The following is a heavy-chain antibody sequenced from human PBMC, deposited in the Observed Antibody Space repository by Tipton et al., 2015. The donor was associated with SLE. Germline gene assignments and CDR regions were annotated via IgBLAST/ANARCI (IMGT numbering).Heavy chain of an antibody. J-gene: IGHJ6*02. CDR1: GFTFSKYI. D-gene: IGHD2-15*01. CDR2: ISYDESNK. CDR3: AGGGYCSGGSCYSYYYYGMDV. Sequence: SLRLSCAASGFTFSKYIMHWVRQAPGKGLEWVAVISYDESNKYYADSVKGRFTISRDNSKNTLYLQMNSLRAEDTAVYYCAGGGYCSGGSCYSYYYYGMDVWGQGTTVTVSS. V-gene: IGHV3-30*04.